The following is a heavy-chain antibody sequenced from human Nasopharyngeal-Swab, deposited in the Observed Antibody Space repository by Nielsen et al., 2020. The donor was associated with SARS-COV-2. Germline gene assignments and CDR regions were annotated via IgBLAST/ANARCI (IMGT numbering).Heavy chain of an antibody. CDR2: IDPSDSYT. J-gene: IGHJ3*02. V-gene: IGHV5-10-1*01. D-gene: IGHD6-13*01. Sequence: GRQMPGKGLEWMGRIDPSDSYTNYSPSFQGHVTISADKSISTAYLQWSSLKASDTAMYYCARRGGTAGSDAFDIWGQGTMVTVSS. CDR3: ARRGGTAGSDAFDI.